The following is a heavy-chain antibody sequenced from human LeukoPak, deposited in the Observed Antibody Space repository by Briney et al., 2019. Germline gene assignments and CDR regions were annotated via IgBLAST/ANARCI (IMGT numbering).Heavy chain of an antibody. V-gene: IGHV3-23*01. Sequence: GGSLRLSCAASGFTISSYAMSWVRQAPGKGLEWVSAISGSGGSTYYADSVKGRFTISRDNSKNTLYLQMNSLRAEDTAVYYCAKVWSYSSSWYYFDYWGQGTLVTVSS. CDR3: AKVWSYSSSWYYFDY. D-gene: IGHD6-13*01. J-gene: IGHJ4*02. CDR1: GFTISSYA. CDR2: ISGSGGST.